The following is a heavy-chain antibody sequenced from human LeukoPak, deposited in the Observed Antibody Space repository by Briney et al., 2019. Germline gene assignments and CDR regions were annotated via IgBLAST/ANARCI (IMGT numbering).Heavy chain of an antibody. CDR1: GYTFTSYD. J-gene: IGHJ1*01. CDR3: ARGRRGYCSGDSCLEYFQH. V-gene: IGHV1-8*03. Sequence: ASVKVSCKASGYTFTSYDINWVRQATGQGLEWMGRMNPNSGNTGYAQKSQGRVTITRSTSISTAYMELSSLRSEDTAVYYCARGRRGYCSGDSCLEYFQHWGQGTLVTVSS. D-gene: IGHD2-15*01. CDR2: MNPNSGNT.